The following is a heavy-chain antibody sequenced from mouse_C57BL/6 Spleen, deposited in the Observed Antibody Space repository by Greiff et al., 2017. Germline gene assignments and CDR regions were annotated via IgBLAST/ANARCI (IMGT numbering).Heavy chain of an antibody. V-gene: IGHV14-4*01. J-gene: IGHJ2*01. CDR3: TTHLVDFDY. CDR1: GFNIKDDY. CDR2: IDPENGDT. Sequence: VQLQQSGAELVRPGASVKLSCTASGFNIKDDYMHWVKQRPEQGLEWIGWIDPENGDTEYASKFQGKATITADTSSNTAYLQLIILTSEDTAVYYCTTHLVDFDYWGQGTTLTVSS.